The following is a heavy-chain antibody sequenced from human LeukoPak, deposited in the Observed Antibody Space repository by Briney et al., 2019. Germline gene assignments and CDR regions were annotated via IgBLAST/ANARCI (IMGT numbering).Heavy chain of an antibody. D-gene: IGHD2-2*02. V-gene: IGHV3-23*01. J-gene: IGHJ4*02. CDR2: ISGSGGST. CDR1: GFTFGSYA. CDR3: AKDPPEDIVVVPAAIGFDY. Sequence: GGSLRLSCAASGFTFGSYAMRWVRQAPGKGLEWVSAISGSGGSTYYADSVKGRFTISRVNSKNTLYLQMNSLRAEDTAVYYCAKDPPEDIVVVPAAIGFDYWGQGTLVTVSS.